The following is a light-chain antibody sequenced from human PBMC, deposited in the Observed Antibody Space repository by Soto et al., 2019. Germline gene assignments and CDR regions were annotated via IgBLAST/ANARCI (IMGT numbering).Light chain of an antibody. CDR3: QQYGTSEII. Sequence: EIVLTQSPGTLSLSPGEEATLSCRASQSVDSNYLAWYQQKPGQAPRLLIYGASSGATGIPDRFSASGSGTDFTLTITRLEPEDFAVFYCQQYGTSEIIFGQGTRLEIK. CDR1: QSVDSNY. CDR2: GAS. J-gene: IGKJ5*01. V-gene: IGKV3-20*01.